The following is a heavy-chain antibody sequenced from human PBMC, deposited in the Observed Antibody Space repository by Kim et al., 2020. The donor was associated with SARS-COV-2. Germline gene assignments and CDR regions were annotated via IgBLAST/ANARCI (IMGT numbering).Heavy chain of an antibody. Sequence: NAQGFSGRFVFSLDTSVSTAYLQISSLKAEDTAVYYCARTNYDSFYYMDVWGKGTTVTVSS. J-gene: IGHJ6*03. CDR3: ARTNYDSFYYMDV. V-gene: IGHV7-4-1*02.